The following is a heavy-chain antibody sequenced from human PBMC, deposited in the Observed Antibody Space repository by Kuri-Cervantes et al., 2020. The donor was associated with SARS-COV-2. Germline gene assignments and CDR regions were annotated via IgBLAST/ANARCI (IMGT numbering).Heavy chain of an antibody. J-gene: IGHJ4*02. CDR2: TSYDGSNA. CDR1: GFIFSNYG. V-gene: IGHV3-30*18. Sequence: GGSLRLSCAASGFIFSNYGMHWVRQSPGKGLEWVAFTSYDGSNAYYADSVRGRFTVSRDNSKXTLSLQMNGLRAEDTAVYYCAKDIGTRSTNFVTYDYWGQGDLVTVSS. D-gene: IGHD2/OR15-2a*01. CDR3: AKDIGTRSTNFVTYDY.